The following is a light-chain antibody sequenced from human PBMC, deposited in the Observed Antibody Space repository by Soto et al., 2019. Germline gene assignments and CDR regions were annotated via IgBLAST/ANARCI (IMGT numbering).Light chain of an antibody. CDR1: SSDVGGYEY. Sequence: QSALTQPASVSGSPGQSITISCTGTSSDVGGYEYVSWYQQHPGKAPKRIIYDVSDRPSGVSNRFSGSKSGNTASLAISWLQAEDEADYYCISSTTSGPLGVFGTGTKLTVL. CDR2: DVS. V-gene: IGLV2-14*03. CDR3: ISSTTSGPLGV. J-gene: IGLJ1*01.